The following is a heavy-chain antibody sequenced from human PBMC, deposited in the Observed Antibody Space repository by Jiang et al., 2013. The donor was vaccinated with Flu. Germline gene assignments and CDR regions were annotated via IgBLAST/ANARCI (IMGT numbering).Heavy chain of an antibody. D-gene: IGHD3-10*01. V-gene: IGHV1-2*06. CDR2: INPKSGGT. CDR3: ARGESGDD. J-gene: IGHJ4*02. CDR1: GYSFSDHY. Sequence: SVKVSCKASGYSFSDHYMHWVRQAPGQGLEWLGRINPKSGGTNYAQNFQGRVTMTWDTSISTAFMELNRLISDDTAVYYCARGESGDDWGQGTLVTVSS.